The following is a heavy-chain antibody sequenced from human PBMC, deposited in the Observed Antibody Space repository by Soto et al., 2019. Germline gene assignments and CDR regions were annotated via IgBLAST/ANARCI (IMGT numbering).Heavy chain of an antibody. CDR3: ATSLVTSRTRVDY. Sequence: QVQLQESGPGLVKPSQTLSLTCPVSGGSIYTGGFYWSWIRQLPGTGLEWLGYIYYTGSTQYTPSLKSRLTISTDTSDNQSSLRLTSVTAADTAGYYCATSLVTSRTRVDYWGQGTLVTVSS. J-gene: IGHJ4*02. V-gene: IGHV4-31*03. CDR1: GGSIYTGGFY. D-gene: IGHD1-26*01. CDR2: IYYTGST.